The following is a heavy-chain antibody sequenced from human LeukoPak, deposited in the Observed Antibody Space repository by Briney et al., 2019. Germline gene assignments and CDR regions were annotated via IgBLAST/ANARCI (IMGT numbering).Heavy chain of an antibody. J-gene: IGHJ4*02. D-gene: IGHD1-1*01. V-gene: IGHV3-48*01. CDR1: GFTFSNAW. CDR3: ARALNLLDPVTLDY. Sequence: GGSLRLSCAASGFTFSNAWMSWVRQAPGKGLEWVSYISRSSGTIYYADSVKGRFTISRDNAKNSLYLQMNSLRAEDTAVYYCARALNLLDPVTLDYWGQGTLVTVSS. CDR2: ISRSSGTI.